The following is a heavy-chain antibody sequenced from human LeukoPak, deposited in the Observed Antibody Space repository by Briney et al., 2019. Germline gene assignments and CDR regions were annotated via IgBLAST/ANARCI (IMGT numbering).Heavy chain of an antibody. D-gene: IGHD3-3*01. CDR2: IYYSGST. V-gene: IGHV4-59*01. Sequence: SETLSLTFTVSGGSISSYYWSWIRQPPGKGLEWIGYIYYSGSTNYNPSLKSRVTISVDTSKNQFSLKLSSVTAADTAVYYCASGGWSGYRNYYYYYYMDVWGKGTTVTVSS. CDR3: ASGGWSGYRNYYYYYYMDV. CDR1: GGSISSYY. J-gene: IGHJ6*03.